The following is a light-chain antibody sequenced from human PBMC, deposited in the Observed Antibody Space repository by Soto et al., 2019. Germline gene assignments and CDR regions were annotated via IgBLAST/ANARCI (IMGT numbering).Light chain of an antibody. J-gene: IGKJ1*01. CDR3: QQYYSTRT. CDR1: QSVLYSSNNKNY. CDR2: WAS. V-gene: IGKV4-1*01. Sequence: DIVLTQSPDSLAVSLGERATINCKCSQSVLYSSNNKNYLAWYQQKPGQPPKLLIYWASTRESGVPDRFSASGSGTDFTLTISSLQAEDVAVYYCQQYYSTRTFGQGTKVDIK.